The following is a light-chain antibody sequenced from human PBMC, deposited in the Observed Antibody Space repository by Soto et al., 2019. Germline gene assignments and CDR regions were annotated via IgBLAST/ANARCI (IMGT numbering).Light chain of an antibody. CDR1: QSVSPS. V-gene: IGKV1-5*03. CDR3: QQYNTYRT. Sequence: DIKMTQSPSTLSASVGDRVTITCRASQSVSPSLAWYQQKPGIAPKLLIYQASILQSGVPSRFSGSGTGTKFTLTISSLQPDDFATYYCQQYNTYRTFGQGTKVDIK. CDR2: QAS. J-gene: IGKJ1*01.